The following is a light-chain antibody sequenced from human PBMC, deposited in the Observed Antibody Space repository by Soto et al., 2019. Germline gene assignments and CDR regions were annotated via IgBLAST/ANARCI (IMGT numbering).Light chain of an antibody. Sequence: EIVLAQSRGTLSLSPGERATLSCRASQSVSSSYLAWHQQKPGQAPRLLIYGASSRATGIPDRFSGSGSGTDFTLTISGLEPEDFAVYYCQQYGSSPRTFGQGTKVDIK. V-gene: IGKV3-20*01. CDR1: QSVSSSY. J-gene: IGKJ1*01. CDR3: QQYGSSPRT. CDR2: GAS.